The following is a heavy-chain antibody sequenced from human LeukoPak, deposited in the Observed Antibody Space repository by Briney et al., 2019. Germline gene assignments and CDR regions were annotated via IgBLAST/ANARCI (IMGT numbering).Heavy chain of an antibody. CDR1: GFTFSSSW. V-gene: IGHV3-74*01. CDR2: INKDGSVT. CDR3: VKVRGRARVGYFDY. D-gene: IGHD1-26*01. Sequence: GGSLRLSCAASGFTFSSSWIHWVRQAPGKGLVWVSRINKDGSVTDYAESVKGRFSISRDNAKNTLYLQMNSLRVEDTAICYCVKVRGRARVGYFDYWGQGTLVTVSS. J-gene: IGHJ4*02.